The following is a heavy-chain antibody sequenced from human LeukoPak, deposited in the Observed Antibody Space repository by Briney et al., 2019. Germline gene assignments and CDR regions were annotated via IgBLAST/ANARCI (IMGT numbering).Heavy chain of an antibody. CDR1: GFTLSRYG. CDR3: ARDTEHLYFVFDY. J-gene: IGHJ4*02. Sequence: GGSLTLSCAASGFTLSRYGMNWSPQGSGKGLERVSYISRSGSTIYYADSVKGRFTISRDNAKNSLYLQMNSLRDEDTAVYYCARDTEHLYFVFDYWGQGTLVTVSS. D-gene: IGHD3-9*01. CDR2: ISRSGSTI. V-gene: IGHV3-48*02.